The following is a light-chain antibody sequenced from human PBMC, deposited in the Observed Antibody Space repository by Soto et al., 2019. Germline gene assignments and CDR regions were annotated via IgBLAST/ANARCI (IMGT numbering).Light chain of an antibody. J-gene: IGLJ3*02. CDR3: SSYTSSSTWV. CDR2: QVD. CDR1: SSDVGAYDY. V-gene: IGLV2-8*01. Sequence: QSALTQPPSASGSPGQSVTISCTGTSSDVGAYDYVSWYQEHSGKAPKLMIYQVDKRPSGVPDRFSGSKSGNTASLTVSGLQAEDEADYYCSSYTSSSTWVFGGGTKLTVL.